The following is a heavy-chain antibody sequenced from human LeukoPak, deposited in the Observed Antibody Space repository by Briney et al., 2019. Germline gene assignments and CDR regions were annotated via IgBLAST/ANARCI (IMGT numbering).Heavy chain of an antibody. CDR2: IYYGGST. CDR3: ARHVVVGAIVDY. J-gene: IGHJ4*02. D-gene: IGHD1-26*01. V-gene: IGHV4-39*01. CDR1: GGSISSNSYF. Sequence: SETLSLTCIVSGGSISSNSYFWGWLRQPPGKGLEWIGSIYYGGSTYYNPSLKSRVTISVDTSRNQFSLRLSSVTAADTAVYYCARHVVVGAIVDYWGQGTLVTVSS.